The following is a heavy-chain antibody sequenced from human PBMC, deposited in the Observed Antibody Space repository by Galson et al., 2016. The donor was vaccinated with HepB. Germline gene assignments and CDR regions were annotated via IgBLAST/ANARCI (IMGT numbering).Heavy chain of an antibody. CDR1: GGSFSGYS. D-gene: IGHD1-7*01. CDR3: ARARGNFWRCFDY. J-gene: IGHJ4*02. CDR2: IDHSGGT. V-gene: IGHV4-34*01. Sequence: SETLSLTCAVDGGSFSGYSWNWIRQPPGKGLEWIGEIDHSGGTNYNPSLKSRVTILLDTSKNQFSLKLTSVTAADTAVYYCARARGNFWRCFDYWGQGTLVTVSS.